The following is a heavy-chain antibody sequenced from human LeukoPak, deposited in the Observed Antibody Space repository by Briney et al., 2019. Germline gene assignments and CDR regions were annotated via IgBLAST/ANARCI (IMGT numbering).Heavy chain of an antibody. CDR1: GFTFSSYA. J-gene: IGHJ1*01. CDR2: ISGSGGST. CDR3: GKGGSNTYYYDSSGYFQH. V-gene: IGHV3-23*01. D-gene: IGHD3-22*01. Sequence: GGSLRLSCAASGFTFSSYAMSWVRQAPGKGLEWVSAISGSGGSTYYADSVKGRFTISRDNSKNTLYLQMNSLRAEDTAVYYCGKGGSNTYYYDSSGYFQHWGQGTLVTVSS.